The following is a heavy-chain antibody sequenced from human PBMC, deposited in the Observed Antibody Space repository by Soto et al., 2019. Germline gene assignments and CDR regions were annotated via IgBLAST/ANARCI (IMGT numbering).Heavy chain of an antibody. V-gene: IGHV1-69*01. CDR2: IIPIFGTA. Sequence: QVQLVQSGAEVKKPGSSVKVSCKASGGTFSSYAISWVRQTPGQGLEWMGGIIPIFGTANYAQKFQGRVTITADESTSKAYMELSSLRSEDTAMYYCAREYSGSYFRLDYYYYYGMDVWGQGTTVTVSS. CDR3: AREYSGSYFRLDYYYYYGMDV. CDR1: GGTFSSYA. J-gene: IGHJ6*02. D-gene: IGHD1-26*01.